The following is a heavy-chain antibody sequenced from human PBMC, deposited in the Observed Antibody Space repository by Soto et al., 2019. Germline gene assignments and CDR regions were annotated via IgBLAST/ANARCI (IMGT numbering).Heavy chain of an antibody. CDR3: AKRITISGYGDYYYYGMDV. V-gene: IGHV3-30*18. J-gene: IGHJ6*02. D-gene: IGHD3-3*01. Sequence: QVQLVESGGGVVQPGRSRRLSCAASGFTFKNYGVFWVRQAPGTGLEWVALISHDGSQRFYADSVKGRFTISRDDSKNTVSLQMNSLRAEDTAIYYCAKRITISGYGDYYYYGMDVWGQGTTVIVSS. CDR1: GFTFKNYG. CDR2: ISHDGSQR.